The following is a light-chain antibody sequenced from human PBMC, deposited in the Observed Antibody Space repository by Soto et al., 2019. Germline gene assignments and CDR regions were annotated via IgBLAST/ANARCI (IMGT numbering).Light chain of an antibody. Sequence: QSVLTQPPSVSGAPGQRVIISCTNIGADFDVLWYQQLPGTAPKLLINANDNRPSGVPDRFSASTSGTSASLAITGLQAEDEADYYCQSHDRALNVYLFGTGTKLTVL. V-gene: IGLV1-40*01. CDR3: QSHDRALNVYL. CDR2: AND. CDR1: NIGADFD. J-gene: IGLJ1*01.